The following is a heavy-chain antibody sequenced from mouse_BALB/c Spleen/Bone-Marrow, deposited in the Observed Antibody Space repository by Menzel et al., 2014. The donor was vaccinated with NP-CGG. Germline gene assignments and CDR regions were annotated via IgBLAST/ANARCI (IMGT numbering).Heavy chain of an antibody. CDR2: FHPYNDDT. CDR1: GYTFTTYP. Sequence: VQLQQSGAELVKPGASVKMSCKAFGYTFTTYPIEWMQQNPGKSLEWIGNFHPYNDDTKYNEKFKGKAKLTVEKSSSQICLELGQLTADDSGGYYCTRGGGFAYWGQGTLVTVSA. J-gene: IGHJ3*01. CDR3: TRGGGFAY. V-gene: IGHV1-47*01.